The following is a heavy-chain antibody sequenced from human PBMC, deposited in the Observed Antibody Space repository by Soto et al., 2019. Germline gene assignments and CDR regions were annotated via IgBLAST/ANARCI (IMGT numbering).Heavy chain of an antibody. D-gene: IGHD6-13*01. V-gene: IGHV3-23*01. CDR3: AKDQGSSWYEIDY. Sequence: EVQLLESGGGLVQPGGSLRLSCAASGFTFSNYAVTCVRQAPGKGLEWVSTISGSGSSTYYADSVKGRFTISRDNSKNTLYLQMNSLRAEDTAVYYCAKDQGSSWYEIDYWGQGTLVTVSS. J-gene: IGHJ4*02. CDR2: ISGSGSST. CDR1: GFTFSNYA.